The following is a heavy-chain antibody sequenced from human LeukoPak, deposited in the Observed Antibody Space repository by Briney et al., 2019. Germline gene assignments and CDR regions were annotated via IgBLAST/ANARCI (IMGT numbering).Heavy chain of an antibody. D-gene: IGHD3-16*01. J-gene: IGHJ4*02. Sequence: SETLSLTCTVSGYSITSIYYWSWIRQPPGKGLEWIGSIHHSGDTAYNPSLKSRVTISVDTSKSQFSLKLSSVTAADTAVYYCARSYASSGLDHWGQGTLVTVSS. V-gene: IGHV4-38-2*02. CDR1: GYSITSIYY. CDR3: ARSYASSGLDH. CDR2: IHHSGDT.